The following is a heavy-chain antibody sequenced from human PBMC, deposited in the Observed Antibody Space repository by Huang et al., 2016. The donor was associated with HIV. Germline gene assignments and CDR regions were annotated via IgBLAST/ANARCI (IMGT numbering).Heavy chain of an antibody. V-gene: IGHV1-8*03. Sequence: QVQLVQSGAEVKEPGASVKVSCQASGYPFIDFDIAWVRQAPGQGRQWWGWMNPESGSTGLALNFKDRVSITRTNSIRTAYMELTSLTSEDTAVYYCARGRFGETFNYYMDVWGIGTTVTVS. J-gene: IGHJ6*03. CDR1: GYPFIDFD. CDR3: ARGRFGETFNYYMDV. D-gene: IGHD3-10*01. CDR2: MNPESGST.